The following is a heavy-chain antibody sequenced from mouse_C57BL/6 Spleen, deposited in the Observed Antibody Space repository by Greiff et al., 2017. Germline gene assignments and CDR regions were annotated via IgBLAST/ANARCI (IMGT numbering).Heavy chain of an antibody. Sequence: VQLQQSGAELMKPGASVTLSCKATGYTFTGYRIEWVKQRPGHGLEWIGEILPGSGSTNYNEKFKGKATFTADTSSNTAYMQLSSLTTEDSATFYCARGNDSRGAGWFAYWGQGTLVTVSA. V-gene: IGHV1-9*01. J-gene: IGHJ3*01. D-gene: IGHD1-1*01. CDR2: ILPGSGST. CDR3: ARGNDSRGAGWFAY. CDR1: GYTFTGYR.